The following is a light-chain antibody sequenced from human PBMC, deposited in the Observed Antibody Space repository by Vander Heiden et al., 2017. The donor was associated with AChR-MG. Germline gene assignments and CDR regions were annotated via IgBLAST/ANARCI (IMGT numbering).Light chain of an antibody. Sequence: SVLTPPPSVSGAPGQRVTISCTGSRPNIRAGYAVHWYQQFQGTAPKLLINANNNRPSGGPDRFSGSKSGTSASLAITDLQEEDEADYYCQSYDNSRSGSVVFGGGTKLTVL. J-gene: IGLJ2*01. CDR3: QSYDNSRSGSVV. CDR2: ANN. CDR1: RPNIRAGYA. V-gene: IGLV1-40*01.